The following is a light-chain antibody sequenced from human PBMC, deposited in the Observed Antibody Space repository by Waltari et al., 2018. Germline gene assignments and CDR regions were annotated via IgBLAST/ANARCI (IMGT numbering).Light chain of an antibody. V-gene: IGLV1-47*01. Sequence: QSVLTQPPSASGTPGQTVTISCSGSSSNIGTNYVYWYQQLPGTAPKLLIYMTDQRPSGVPDRFSGSRAGTAASLAISRLRSEDQANYYCAGWDDSLNGHIVVGGGTKLTVL. CDR3: AGWDDSLNGHIV. J-gene: IGLJ2*01. CDR1: SSNIGTNY. CDR2: MTD.